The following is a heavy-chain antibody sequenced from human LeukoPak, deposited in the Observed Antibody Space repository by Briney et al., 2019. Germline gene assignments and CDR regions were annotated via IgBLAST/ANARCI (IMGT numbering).Heavy chain of an antibody. J-gene: IGHJ4*02. V-gene: IGHV3-11*04. CDR3: AGSSGYYYFDY. Sequence: GGSLRLSCAASGFTFSDYYMSWIRQAPGKGLVWVSYISSSGSTIYYADSVKGRFTISRDNAKNSLYLQMNSLRAEDTAVYYCAGSSGYYYFDYWGQGTLVTVSS. CDR2: ISSSGSTI. CDR1: GFTFSDYY. D-gene: IGHD3-22*01.